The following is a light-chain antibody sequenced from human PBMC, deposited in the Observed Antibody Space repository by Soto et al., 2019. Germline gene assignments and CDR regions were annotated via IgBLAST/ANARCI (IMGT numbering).Light chain of an antibody. Sequence: DIVMTQSPLSLPVTPGEPASISCRSSQSLLHSNGYNYLDWYLQKPGQSPQLLIYLGSNRASGVPDRVSGSGAGTDCTLKISRVEAEDGGGYYCMQALQTPWTFVQGTKVEIK. CDR3: MQALQTPWT. CDR1: QSLLHSNGYNY. V-gene: IGKV2-28*01. J-gene: IGKJ1*01. CDR2: LGS.